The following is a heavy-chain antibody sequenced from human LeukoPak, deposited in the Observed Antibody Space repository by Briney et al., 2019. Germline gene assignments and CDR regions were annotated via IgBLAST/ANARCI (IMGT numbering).Heavy chain of an antibody. D-gene: IGHD2/OR15-2a*01. J-gene: IGHJ4*02. CDR3: AKERKLLPFDC. CDR2: IQNDEIDK. Sequence: GGSLRLSCAASGFTFSSYGMHWVRQAPGKGLEWVAFIQNDEIDKFYADSVKGRFTISRDNSKNTMYLQMNSLRYEDTAVYYCAKERKLLPFDCWGQGTLVTISS. CDR1: GFTFSSYG. V-gene: IGHV3-30*02.